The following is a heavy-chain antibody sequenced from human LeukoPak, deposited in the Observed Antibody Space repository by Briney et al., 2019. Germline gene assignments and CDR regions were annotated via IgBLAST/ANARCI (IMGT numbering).Heavy chain of an antibody. Sequence: PSETLSLTCTVSGGSISTYYWSWIGQPPGKGLEWIGYIYYGGSTNYNPSLKSRVTISVDTSKNQFSLKLSSVTAADTAVYYCARISTVGDYFDYWGQGTLVTVSS. CDR3: ARISTVGDYFDY. J-gene: IGHJ4*02. D-gene: IGHD1-26*01. CDR1: GGSISTYY. V-gene: IGHV4-59*08. CDR2: IYYGGST.